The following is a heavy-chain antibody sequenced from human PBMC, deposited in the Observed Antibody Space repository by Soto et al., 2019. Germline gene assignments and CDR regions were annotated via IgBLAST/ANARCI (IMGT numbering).Heavy chain of an antibody. V-gene: IGHV4-39*01. CDR1: GGSISSSSYY. CDR2: IYYSGST. J-gene: IGHJ4*02. CDR3: ARHVRGAAAGLYYFDY. D-gene: IGHD6-13*01. Sequence: QLQLQESGPGLVKPSETLSLTCTVSGGSISSSSYYWGWIRQPPGKGLEWIGSIYYSGSTYYNPSLKSRVTIAVDTSKNQFSLKLSSVTAADTAVYYCARHVRGAAAGLYYFDYWGQGTLVTVSS.